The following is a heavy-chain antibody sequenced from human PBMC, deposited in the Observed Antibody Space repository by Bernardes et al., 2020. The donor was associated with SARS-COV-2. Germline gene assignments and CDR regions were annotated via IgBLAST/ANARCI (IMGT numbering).Heavy chain of an antibody. CDR3: AAGPNWFDY. V-gene: IGHV1-58*01. CDR2: TVVGGDDT. D-gene: IGHD7-27*01. Sequence: SVKVSCKASEFTFSSSAVQWVRQARGQRPEWIGCTVVGGDDTNYAQKFQERVAITWDMSRTTAYMELNSLTSEDTAVYYCAAGPNWFDYWGQGTLVTVSS. J-gene: IGHJ4*02. CDR1: EFTFSSSA.